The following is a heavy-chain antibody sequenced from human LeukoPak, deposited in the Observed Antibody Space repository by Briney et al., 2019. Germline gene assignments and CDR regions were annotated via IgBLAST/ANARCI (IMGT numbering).Heavy chain of an antibody. V-gene: IGHV3-7*03. J-gene: IGHJ4*02. CDR3: AKASYSPNDY. D-gene: IGHD3-16*01. CDR1: GFTFSGFS. CDR2: IKQDGSER. Sequence: GGSLRLSCAASGFTFSGFSMSWVRQSPTKGLEWVANIKQDGSERYYVDSVKGRFTISRDNSKNTLYLQMNSLRAEDTAVYYCAKASYSPNDYWGQGTLVTVSS.